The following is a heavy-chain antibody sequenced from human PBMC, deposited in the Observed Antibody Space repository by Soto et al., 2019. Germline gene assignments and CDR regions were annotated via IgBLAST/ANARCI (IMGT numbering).Heavy chain of an antibody. D-gene: IGHD1-26*01. CDR2: ISYDGSHK. Sequence: QVQLVESGGGVVQPGRSLRLSCAASGFTFSSYAMHWVRQAPGKGLEWVAVISYDGSHKYYADSVKGRFTISRDNSKITLYLQMNSLRAEDTAVYYCARGATRIVGGYFDYWGQGTLVTVSS. CDR3: ARGATRIVGGYFDY. J-gene: IGHJ4*02. V-gene: IGHV3-30-3*01. CDR1: GFTFSSYA.